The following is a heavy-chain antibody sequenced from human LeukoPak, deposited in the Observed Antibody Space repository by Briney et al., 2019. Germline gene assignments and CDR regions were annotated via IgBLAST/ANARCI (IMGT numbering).Heavy chain of an antibody. D-gene: IGHD3-22*01. Sequence: ASVTVSCKVSGYTLTELSMHWVRQAPGKGLEWMGGFDPEDGETIYAQKFQGRVTMTEDTSTDTAYMELTSLRSEDTAVYYCARDGHRRYYYESSDYRLDYWGQGTLVTVSS. CDR2: FDPEDGET. V-gene: IGHV1-24*01. CDR3: ARDGHRRYYYESSDYRLDY. J-gene: IGHJ4*02. CDR1: GYTLTELS.